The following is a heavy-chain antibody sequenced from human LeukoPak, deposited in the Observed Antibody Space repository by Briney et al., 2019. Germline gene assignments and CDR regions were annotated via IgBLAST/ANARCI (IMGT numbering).Heavy chain of an antibody. CDR2: IIPIFGTA. CDR1: GGTFSSYA. Sequence: SVKVSCKASGGTFSSYAISWVRQAPGQGLEWMGGIIPIFGTANYAQKFQGRVTITTDESTSTAYMELSSLRSEDTAVYYCARVEAAAGVGDAFDIWGQGTMVTVSS. D-gene: IGHD6-13*01. V-gene: IGHV1-69*05. CDR3: ARVEAAAGVGDAFDI. J-gene: IGHJ3*02.